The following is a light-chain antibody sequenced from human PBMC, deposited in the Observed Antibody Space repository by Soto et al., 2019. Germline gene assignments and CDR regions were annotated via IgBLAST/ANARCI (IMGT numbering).Light chain of an antibody. CDR2: YDS. V-gene: IGLV3-21*04. CDR1: NIGSKS. CDR3: QVWDSSSDHVV. Sequence: SYELTQPPSVSVAPGKTARITCGGNNIGSKSVHWYQQKPGQAPVLVIYYDSDRPSGIPERFSGSNSGNTATLTISRVEAGDEADYYCQVWDSSSDHVVFGGGPKLT. J-gene: IGLJ2*01.